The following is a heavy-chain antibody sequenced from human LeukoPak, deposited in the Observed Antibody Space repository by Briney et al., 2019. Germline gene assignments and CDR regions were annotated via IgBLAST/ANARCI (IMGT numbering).Heavy chain of an antibody. D-gene: IGHD3-10*01. CDR2: IYSGGST. Sequence: GGSLRLSCAASGVTVSSNYMSWVRQAPGKGLEWVSVIYSGGSTYYADSVKGRFTISRDNSKNTLYLQMNSLRAEDTAVYYCASGSGSYRTPYYYMDVWGKGTTVTVSS. CDR3: ASGSGSYRTPYYYMDV. CDR1: GVTVSSNY. J-gene: IGHJ6*03. V-gene: IGHV3-53*01.